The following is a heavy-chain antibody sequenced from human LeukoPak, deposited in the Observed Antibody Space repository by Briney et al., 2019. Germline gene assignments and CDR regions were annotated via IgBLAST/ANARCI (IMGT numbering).Heavy chain of an antibody. CDR1: GFTFSNYV. D-gene: IGHD7-27*01. Sequence: GGSLRLSCAVSGFTFSNYVVIWVRQAPGKGLEWVSAISGTGVNTFYADSVKGRFTMSRDNPKNMLYLQMNSLRAEDTALYYCAKGIRQLGNYYYYMDVWGKGTTVTVSS. J-gene: IGHJ6*03. CDR3: AKGIRQLGNYYYYMDV. CDR2: ISGTGVNT. V-gene: IGHV3-23*01.